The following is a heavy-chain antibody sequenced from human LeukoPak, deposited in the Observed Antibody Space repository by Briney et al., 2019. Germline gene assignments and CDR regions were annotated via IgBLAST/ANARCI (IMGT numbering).Heavy chain of an antibody. CDR3: ARDGSPYSSGWYGGNWFDP. Sequence: GASVKVSCKASGYTFTGYYMHWVRQAPGQGLEWMGWINPNSGGTNYAQKFQGRVTMTRDTSISTAYMELSRLRSDDTAVYYCARDGSPYSSGWYGGNWFDPWGQGTLVTVSS. V-gene: IGHV1-2*02. CDR1: GYTFTGYY. D-gene: IGHD6-19*01. J-gene: IGHJ5*02. CDR2: INPNSGGT.